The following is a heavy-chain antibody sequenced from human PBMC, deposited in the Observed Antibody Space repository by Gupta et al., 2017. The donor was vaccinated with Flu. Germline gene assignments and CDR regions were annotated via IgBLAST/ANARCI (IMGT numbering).Heavy chain of an antibody. CDR3: GREGWIILAFLDY. D-gene: IGHD3-3*02. Sequence: EVQLVESRGGLVQPGGSLRLSCAASGFTFSSYSMTWVRRAPGKGLDWVANIKQDGSEKYYVDSVKGRFTISRDNAKNSLYLQMNSLRAEDTAVYYCGREGWIILAFLDYWGQGTLVTVPS. V-gene: IGHV3-7*01. CDR1: GFTFSSYS. J-gene: IGHJ4*02. CDR2: IKQDGSEK.